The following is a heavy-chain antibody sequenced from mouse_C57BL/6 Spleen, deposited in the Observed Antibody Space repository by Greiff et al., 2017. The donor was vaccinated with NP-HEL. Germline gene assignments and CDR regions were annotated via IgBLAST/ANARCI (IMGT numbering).Heavy chain of an antibody. CDR1: GYTFTTYP. D-gene: IGHD3-3*01. CDR3: AMRGDFAWFAY. J-gene: IGHJ3*01. Sequence: VKLVESGAELVKPGASVKMSCKASGYTFTTYPIEWMKQNHGKSLEWIGNFHPYNDDTKYNEKFKGKATLTVEKSSSTVYLELSRLTSDDSAVYYCAMRGDFAWFAYWGQGTLVTVSA. V-gene: IGHV1-47*01. CDR2: FHPYNDDT.